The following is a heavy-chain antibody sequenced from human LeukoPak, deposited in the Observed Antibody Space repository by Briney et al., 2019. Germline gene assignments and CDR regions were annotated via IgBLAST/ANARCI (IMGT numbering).Heavy chain of an antibody. CDR2: IYYSGST. V-gene: IGHV4-39*01. Sequence: PSETLSLTCTVSGGSISSRNYYWGWIRQPPGKGLEWIGSIYYSGSTYYNPSLKSRVTISVDTSKNQFSLKLSSVTAADTAVYYCARGLRGDAFDIWGQGTMVTVSS. D-gene: IGHD3-16*01. J-gene: IGHJ3*02. CDR1: GGSISSRNYY. CDR3: ARGLRGDAFDI.